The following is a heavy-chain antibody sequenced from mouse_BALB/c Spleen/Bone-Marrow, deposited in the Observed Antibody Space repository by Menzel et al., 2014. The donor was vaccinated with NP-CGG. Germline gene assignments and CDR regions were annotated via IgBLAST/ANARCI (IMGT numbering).Heavy chain of an antibody. CDR1: GYAFTSYN. J-gene: IGHJ3*01. CDR3: ASCGNYEAWFAY. V-gene: IGHV1S135*01. D-gene: IGHD2-1*01. Sequence: VQLQQPGPELVKPGASVKVSCKASGYAFTSYNIYWVKQSHGKSLEWIGYIDPYNGDTNYNQKFKVKATLTVDKSSSTAYMHLNSLTSEDSAVYYCASCGNYEAWFAYWVQGTLVTVSA. CDR2: IDPYNGDT.